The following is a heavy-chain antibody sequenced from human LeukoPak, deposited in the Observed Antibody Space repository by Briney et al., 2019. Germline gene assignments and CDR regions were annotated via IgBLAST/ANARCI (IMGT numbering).Heavy chain of an antibody. CDR2: ISWNSGSI. J-gene: IGHJ4*02. Sequence: PGGSLRLSCAASGFTFDDYAMHWVRQAPGEGLEWVSGISWNSGSIGYADSVKGRFTISRDNAKNSLYLQMNSLRAEDTALYYCAKDMSYGGSYFDYWGQGTLVTVSS. V-gene: IGHV3-9*01. D-gene: IGHD4-17*01. CDR1: GFTFDDYA. CDR3: AKDMSYGGSYFDY.